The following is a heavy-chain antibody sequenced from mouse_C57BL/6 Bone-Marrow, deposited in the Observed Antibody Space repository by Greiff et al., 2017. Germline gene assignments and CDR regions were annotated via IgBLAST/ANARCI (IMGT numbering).Heavy chain of an antibody. D-gene: IGHD2-3*01. CDR2: ISSGGDYI. CDR3: TRDGGDGSMDY. V-gene: IGHV5-9-1*02. Sequence: EVKLMESGEGLVKPGGSLKLSCAASGFTFSSYALSWVRQTPEKRLEWVAYISSGGDYIYYADTVKGRFTISRDNARNTQYLQMSSLKSEDTAMYYCTRDGGDGSMDYWGQGTSVTVSS. CDR1: GFTFSSYA. J-gene: IGHJ4*01.